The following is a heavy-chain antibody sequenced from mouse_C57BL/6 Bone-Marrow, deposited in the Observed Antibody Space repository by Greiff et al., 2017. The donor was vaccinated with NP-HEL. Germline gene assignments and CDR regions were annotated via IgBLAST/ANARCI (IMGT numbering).Heavy chain of an antibody. D-gene: IGHD2-4*01. V-gene: IGHV10-1*01. CDR1: GFSFNTYA. CDR2: IRSKSNNYAT. J-gene: IGHJ4*01. Sequence: DAGGGLVQPKGSLKLSCAASGFSFNTYAMNWVRQAPGKGLEWVARIRSKSNNYATYYADSVKDRFTISRDDSESMLYLQMNNLKTEDTAMYYCVRPLCYDYDLDYWGQGTSVTVSS. CDR3: VRPLCYDYDLDY.